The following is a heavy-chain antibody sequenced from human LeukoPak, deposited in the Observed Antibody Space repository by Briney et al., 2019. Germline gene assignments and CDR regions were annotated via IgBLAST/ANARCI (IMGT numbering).Heavy chain of an antibody. CDR2: IFTYNGDT. D-gene: IGHD1-26*01. V-gene: IGHV1-18*01. CDR1: GYTFISYG. Sequence: ASVKVSCKASGYTFISYGISWVRQAPGQGLEWVGWIFTYNGDTKYEKKLQGRVTMTTDTSTSTAYMELRSLRSDDTAVYYCARRLRRELLGAFDIWGQGTMVTVSS. CDR3: ARRLRRELLGAFDI. J-gene: IGHJ3*02.